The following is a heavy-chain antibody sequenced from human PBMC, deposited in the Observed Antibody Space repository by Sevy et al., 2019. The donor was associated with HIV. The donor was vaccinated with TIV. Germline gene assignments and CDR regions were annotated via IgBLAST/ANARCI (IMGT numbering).Heavy chain of an antibody. CDR2: ISSSSSYI. D-gene: IGHD5-12*01. CDR1: GFTFSSYS. J-gene: IGHJ4*02. Sequence: GGSLRLSCVASGFTFSSYSMNWVRQAPGKGLEWVSSISSSSSYIYYADSVKGRFTISRDNAKNSLYLQMNSLRAEDTAVYYCARGPPRFKNSGYAPGDYWGQGTLVTVSS. CDR3: ARGPPRFKNSGYAPGDY. V-gene: IGHV3-21*01.